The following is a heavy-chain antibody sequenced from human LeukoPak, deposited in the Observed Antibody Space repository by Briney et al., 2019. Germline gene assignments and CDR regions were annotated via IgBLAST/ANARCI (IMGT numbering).Heavy chain of an antibody. CDR3: ARVQDYGDYPDY. Sequence: GASVKVSRKASGYTFTGYYLHWVRQAPGQGLEWMGWINPNGGGTNYAQKFQGRVTMTRDTSISTAYMELSRLRSDDTAVYYCARVQDYGDYPDYWGQGTLVTVSS. CDR1: GYTFTGYY. D-gene: IGHD4-17*01. J-gene: IGHJ4*02. CDR2: INPNGGGT. V-gene: IGHV1-2*02.